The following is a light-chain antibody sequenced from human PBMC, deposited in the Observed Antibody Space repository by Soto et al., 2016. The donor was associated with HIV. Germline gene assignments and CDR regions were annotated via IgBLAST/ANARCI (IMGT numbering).Light chain of an antibody. V-gene: IGKV1-6*01. CDR2: AVS. CDR1: QDLGSD. J-gene: IGKJ2*01. Sequence: AIQLTQSPSSLSASVGDTITITCRASQDLGSDLGWYQQQPGKAPKLLIYAVSTVQRGVPSRFSGSGSGTDFSLTITSLQPEDFGTYYCLQDSNYPFTFGQGPTWTS. CDR3: LQDSNYPFT.